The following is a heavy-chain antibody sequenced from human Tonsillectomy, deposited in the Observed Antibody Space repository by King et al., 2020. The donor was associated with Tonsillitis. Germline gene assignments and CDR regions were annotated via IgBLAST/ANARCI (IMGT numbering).Heavy chain of an antibody. V-gene: IGHV3-23*04. CDR1: GFTFSNYA. CDR2: LSGSAVSA. D-gene: IGHD5-12*01. CDR3: AKWRRVGWLRLELDY. Sequence: VQLVESGGGLVQPGGSLRLSCAASGFTFSNYAMSWVRQAPGKGLEWVSALSGSAVSAYYSDSVKGRFTISRDNSKNTLYLQMNSLRAEDTAVYYCAKWRRVGWLRLELDYWDQGSLVTVSS. J-gene: IGHJ4*02.